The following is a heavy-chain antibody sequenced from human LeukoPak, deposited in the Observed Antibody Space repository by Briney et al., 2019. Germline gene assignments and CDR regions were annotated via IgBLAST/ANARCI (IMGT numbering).Heavy chain of an antibody. Sequence: ASVKVSCKASGYTFTSYGISWVRQAPGQGLEWMGIINPSGGSTSYAQKFQGRVTMTRDTSTSTVYMELSSLRSEDTAVYYCARGYSQDYYDSSGYQNWGQGTLVTVSS. V-gene: IGHV1-46*01. D-gene: IGHD3-22*01. CDR1: GYTFTSYG. J-gene: IGHJ4*02. CDR2: INPSGGST. CDR3: ARGYSQDYYDSSGYQN.